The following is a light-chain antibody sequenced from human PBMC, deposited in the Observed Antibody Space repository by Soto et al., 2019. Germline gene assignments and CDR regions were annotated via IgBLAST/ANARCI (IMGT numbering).Light chain of an antibody. V-gene: IGKV3-20*01. CDR2: GAS. Sequence: EIVLTQSPGSLSLSRGERAALSCRGSQSVSSSYLAWYQQKPCQAPRLLIYGASSRATGIPDRFSGSVSGTDFTFTISTLQSEDLATYYCQQYDNIPLTFGPGTKVDIK. CDR1: QSVSSSY. J-gene: IGKJ3*01. CDR3: QQYDNIPLT.